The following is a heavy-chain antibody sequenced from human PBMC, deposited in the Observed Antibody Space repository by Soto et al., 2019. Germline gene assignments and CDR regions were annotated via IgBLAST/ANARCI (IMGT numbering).Heavy chain of an antibody. V-gene: IGHV3-72*01. Sequence: EVQLVESGGGLVQPGGSLRLSCAASGFTFSDHYMDWVRQAPGKGLEWVGRSRNKANSYTTEYAASVRGRFTISRDESKNSLYLQMNSLKTEDTAVYYCARDLGSWGQGTLVTVSS. CDR1: GFTFSDHY. CDR3: ARDLGS. CDR2: SRNKANSYTT. J-gene: IGHJ5*02.